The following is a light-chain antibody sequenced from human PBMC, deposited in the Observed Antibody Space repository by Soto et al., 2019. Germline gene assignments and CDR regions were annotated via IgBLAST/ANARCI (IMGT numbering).Light chain of an antibody. CDR1: QSVNPY. Sequence: DIQMTQSPSTLSASVGDRVTITCRASQSVNPYLAWYQQKPGKVPSLLIYKASSLESGVPSRFSGSGSGTEFTLTISSLQPDDFATYYCQQYNSYSRTFGQGTKVDIK. CDR3: QQYNSYSRT. J-gene: IGKJ1*01. CDR2: KAS. V-gene: IGKV1-5*03.